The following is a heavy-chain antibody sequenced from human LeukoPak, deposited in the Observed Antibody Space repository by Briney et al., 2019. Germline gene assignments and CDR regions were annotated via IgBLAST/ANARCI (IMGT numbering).Heavy chain of an antibody. CDR2: ISSSSSTI. J-gene: IGHJ4*02. CDR3: AKDKIWGEDYFDY. V-gene: IGHV3-48*04. D-gene: IGHD3-16*01. CDR1: GFTFSSYS. Sequence: GGSLRLSCAASGFTFSSYSMNWVRQAPGKGLEWVSYISSSSSTIYYADSVMGRFTISRDNAKNSLYLQMNSLRAEDTAVYYCAKDKIWGEDYFDYWGQGTLVTVSS.